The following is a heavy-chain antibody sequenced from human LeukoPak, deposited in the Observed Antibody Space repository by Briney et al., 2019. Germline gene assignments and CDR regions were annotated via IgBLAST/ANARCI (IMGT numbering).Heavy chain of an antibody. CDR3: ARGTFGGVIAPYYFDY. CDR1: GGSFSGYY. V-gene: IGHV4-34*01. CDR2: INHSGST. J-gene: IGHJ4*02. Sequence: SETLSLTCAVYGGSFSGYYWSWIRQPPGKGLEWIGEINHSGSTNYNPSLKSRVTISVDTSKNQFSLKLSSVTAADTAVYYCARGTFGGVIAPYYFDYWGQGTLVTVSS. D-gene: IGHD3-16*02.